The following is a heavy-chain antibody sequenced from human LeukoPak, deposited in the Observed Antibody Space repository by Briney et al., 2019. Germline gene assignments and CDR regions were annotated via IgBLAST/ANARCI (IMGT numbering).Heavy chain of an antibody. V-gene: IGHV3-21*01. J-gene: IGHJ4*02. CDR1: GFTFSSYG. D-gene: IGHD6-19*01. CDR3: ASVFRGGSSGWPYDY. CDR2: ISSSSSYI. Sequence: PGGSLRLSCAASGFTFSSYGMNWVRQAPGKGLEWVSSISSSSSYIYYADSVKGRFTISRDNAKNSLYLQMNSLRAEDTAVYYCASVFRGGSSGWPYDYWGQGTLVTVSS.